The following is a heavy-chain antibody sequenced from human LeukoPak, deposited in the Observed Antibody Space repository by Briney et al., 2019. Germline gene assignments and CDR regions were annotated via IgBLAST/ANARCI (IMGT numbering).Heavy chain of an antibody. CDR1: GGSISSSSYH. CDR2: IYYGGST. J-gene: IGHJ3*02. V-gene: IGHV4-39*01. D-gene: IGHD3-22*01. CDR3: ARLGDYYDSSGYFDAFDI. Sequence: PSETLSLTCTVSGGSISSSSYHWGWIRQPPGKGLEWIGTIYYGGSTYYNPSLKSRVTISVDTSKKQFSLKLTSVTAADAAVYYCARLGDYYDSSGYFDAFDIWGQGTMVTVFS.